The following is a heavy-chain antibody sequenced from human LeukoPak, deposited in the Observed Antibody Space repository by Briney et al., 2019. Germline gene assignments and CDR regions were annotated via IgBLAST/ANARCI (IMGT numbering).Heavy chain of an antibody. J-gene: IGHJ5*02. CDR2: IYYSGST. V-gene: IGHV4-59*01. CDR1: GGSISSYY. D-gene: IGHD2-15*01. CDR3: ARGVVAARFWFDP. Sequence: SETLSLTCTVSGGSISSYYWSCIRQPPGKGLEWIGYIYYSGSTNYNPSLKSRVTISVDTSKNQFSLKLSSVTAADTAVYYCARGVVAARFWFDPWGQGTLVTVSS.